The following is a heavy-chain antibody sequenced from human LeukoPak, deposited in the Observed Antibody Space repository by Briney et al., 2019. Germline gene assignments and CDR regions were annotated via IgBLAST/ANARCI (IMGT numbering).Heavy chain of an antibody. Sequence: SSETLSLTCAVYGGSFSGYCWSWIRQPPGKGLEWIGEINHSGSTNYNPSLKSRVTISVDTSKNQFSLKLISVTAADTAVYYCARYSNYGDYYYYYMDVWGKGTTVTVSS. CDR2: INHSGST. CDR3: ARYSNYGDYYYYYMDV. V-gene: IGHV4-34*01. CDR1: GGSFSGYC. J-gene: IGHJ6*03. D-gene: IGHD4-11*01.